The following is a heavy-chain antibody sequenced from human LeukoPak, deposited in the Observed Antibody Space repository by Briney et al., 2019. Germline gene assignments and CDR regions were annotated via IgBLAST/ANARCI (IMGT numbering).Heavy chain of an antibody. CDR3: ANPWFGELSYFDY. J-gene: IGHJ4*02. D-gene: IGHD3-10*01. V-gene: IGHV3-NL1*01. CDR1: GFTFSSYA. Sequence: GRSLRLSCAASGFTFSSYAMHWVRQAPGKGLEWVSVIYSGGSTYYADSVKGRFTISRDNSKNTLYLQMNSLRAEDTAVYYCANPWFGELSYFDYWGQGTLVTVSS. CDR2: IYSGGST.